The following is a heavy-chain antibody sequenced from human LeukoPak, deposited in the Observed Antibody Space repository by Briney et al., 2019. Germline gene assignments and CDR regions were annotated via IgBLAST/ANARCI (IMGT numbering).Heavy chain of an antibody. CDR3: ARGLAAAGTLYYYYYYMDV. Sequence: SETLSLTCTVSGGSISSHYWSWIRQPPGKGLEWIGYIYYSGSTNYNPSLKSRVTISVDMSKNQSSLKLSSVTAADTAVYYCARGLAAAGTLYYYYYYMDVWGKGTTVTVSS. J-gene: IGHJ6*03. CDR2: IYYSGST. V-gene: IGHV4-59*11. D-gene: IGHD6-13*01. CDR1: GGSISSHY.